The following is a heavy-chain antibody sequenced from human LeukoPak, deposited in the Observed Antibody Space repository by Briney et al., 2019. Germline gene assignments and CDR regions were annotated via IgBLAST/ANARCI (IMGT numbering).Heavy chain of an antibody. J-gene: IGHJ4*02. CDR3: ASAVDSGYRDYFDY. V-gene: IGHV1-69*06. Sequence: GASVKVSCKASGVTFSSYAISWVRQAPGQGLEWMGGIIPIFGTANYAQKFQGRVTITADKSTSTAYMELSSLRSEDTAVYYCASAVDSGYRDYFDYRGQGTLVTVSS. D-gene: IGHD5-12*01. CDR2: IIPIFGTA. CDR1: GVTFSSYA.